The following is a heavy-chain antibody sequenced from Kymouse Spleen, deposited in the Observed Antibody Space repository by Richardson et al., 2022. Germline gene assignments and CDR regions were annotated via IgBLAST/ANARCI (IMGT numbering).Heavy chain of an antibody. CDR3: ARHRVPNYDFWSGYLWYFDL. CDR2: IYYSGST. Sequence: QLQLQESGPGLVKPSETLSLTCTVSGGSISSSSYYWGWIRQPPGKGLEWIGSIYYSGSTYYNPSLKSRVTISVDTSKNQFSLKLSSVTAADTAVYYCARHRVPNYDFWSGYLWYFDLWGRGTLVTVSS. V-gene: IGHV4-39*01. D-gene: IGHD3-3*01. CDR1: GGSISSSSYY. J-gene: IGHJ2*01.